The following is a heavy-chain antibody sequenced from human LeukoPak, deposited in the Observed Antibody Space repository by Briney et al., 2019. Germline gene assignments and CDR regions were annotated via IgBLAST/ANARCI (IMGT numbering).Heavy chain of an antibody. CDR2: ISYDGSNK. Sequence: GGSLRLSCAASGFTFSSYAMHWVRQAPGKGLEWVAVISYDGSNKYYADSVKGRFTISRDNSKNTLYLQMNSLRAEDTAVYYCARGASMIVVVNIYWGQGTLVTVSS. D-gene: IGHD3-22*01. CDR1: GFTFSSYA. CDR3: ARGASMIVVVNIY. V-gene: IGHV3-30-3*01. J-gene: IGHJ4*02.